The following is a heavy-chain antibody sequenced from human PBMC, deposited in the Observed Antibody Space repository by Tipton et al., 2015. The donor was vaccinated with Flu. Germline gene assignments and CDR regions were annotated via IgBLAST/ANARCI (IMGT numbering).Heavy chain of an antibody. CDR1: GITFDNYA. Sequence: SLRLSCAASGITFDNYAMSWVRQAPGKGLEWVSAISGGGGNTFYADSVRGRFTISRDNSKNTLFLQMNSLRAEDTAVYYCANPTYDGDYVAAYYYWGQGTLVTVSS. V-gene: IGHV3-23*01. CDR3: ANPTYDGDYVAAYYY. J-gene: IGHJ4*02. D-gene: IGHD4-17*01. CDR2: ISGGGGNT.